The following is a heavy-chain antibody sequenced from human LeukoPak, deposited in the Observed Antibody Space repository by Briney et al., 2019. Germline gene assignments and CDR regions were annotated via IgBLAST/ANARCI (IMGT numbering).Heavy chain of an antibody. CDR1: GYYFPTYW. D-gene: IGHD6-19*01. V-gene: IGHV5-51*01. CDR3: ARRRIVGSGWYDGAFDI. CDR2: IYPHDSDT. J-gene: IGHJ3*02. Sequence: PGESLQISCQTSGYYFPTYWIGWVRQLPGKGLEWMGTIYPHDSDTRYSPSFQGQVTISADKSINTAYLHWSSLRSSDTAMYYCARRRIVGSGWYDGAFDIWGQGTMVSVS.